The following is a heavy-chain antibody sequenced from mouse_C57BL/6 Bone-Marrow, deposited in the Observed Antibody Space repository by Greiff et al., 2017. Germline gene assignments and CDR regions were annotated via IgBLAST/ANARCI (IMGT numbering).Heavy chain of an antibody. CDR3: ARAGGY. CDR2: IYPGDGDT. V-gene: IGHV1-82*01. J-gene: IGHJ2*01. CDR1: GYAFSSSW. Sequence: QVQLQQSGPELVKPGASVKISCKASGYAFSSSWMNWVKQRPGKGLEWIGRIYPGDGDTNYNGKFKGKATLTADKASSTAYMQLSSLTSEDSAVYFCARAGGYWGQGTTLTVSS.